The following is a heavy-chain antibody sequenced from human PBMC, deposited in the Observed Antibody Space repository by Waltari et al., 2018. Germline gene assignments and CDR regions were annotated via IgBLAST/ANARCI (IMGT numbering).Heavy chain of an antibody. CDR2: FIPILGIA. CDR1: GGTFSSYA. CDR3: ARASIAARQYYYYYGMDV. J-gene: IGHJ6*02. V-gene: IGHV1-69*10. D-gene: IGHD6-6*01. Sequence: QVQLVQSGAEVKKPGSPVKVSCKASGGTFSSYAISWVRQAPGHGLEWMGVFIPILGIASYAQKFQGRVTITADKSTSTAYMELSSLRSEDTAVYYCARASIAARQYYYYYGMDVWGQGTTVTVSS.